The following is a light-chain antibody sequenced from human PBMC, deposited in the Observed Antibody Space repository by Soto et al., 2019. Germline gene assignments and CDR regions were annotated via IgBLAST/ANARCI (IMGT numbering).Light chain of an antibody. CDR1: QSINNNY. CDR3: HQYGSSPPYT. V-gene: IGKV3-20*01. Sequence: EVVLTQSPGTLSLSPGERATLSCRASQSINNNYLAWYQQRPGQAPRLLIFGSSDRATGIPDRFSGSGSGTHFTLTISRLEPEDFAVYYCHQYGSSPPYTFGHGTKLEI. CDR2: GSS. J-gene: IGKJ2*01.